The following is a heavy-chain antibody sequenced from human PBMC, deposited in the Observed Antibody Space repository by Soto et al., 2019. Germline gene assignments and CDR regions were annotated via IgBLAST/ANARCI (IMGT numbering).Heavy chain of an antibody. V-gene: IGHV4-4*07. J-gene: IGHJ5*02. CDR2: IYATGTT. Sequence: SDTLDLGCTVSGASVSVFYWSWIRESAGKGLEWIGRIYATGTTDYNPSLKSRVMMSVDTSKKQFSLKLRSVTAADTAVYYCVRDGTKTLRDWFDPWGQGISVTVSS. D-gene: IGHD1-1*01. CDR3: VRDGTKTLRDWFDP. CDR1: GASVSVFY.